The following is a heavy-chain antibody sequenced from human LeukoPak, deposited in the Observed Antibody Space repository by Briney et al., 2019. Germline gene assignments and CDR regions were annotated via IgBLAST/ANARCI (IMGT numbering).Heavy chain of an antibody. J-gene: IGHJ3*02. CDR3: AGQSSNIVVVVAATGAFDI. V-gene: IGHV3-53*01. D-gene: IGHD2-15*01. CDR2: IYSGGST. Sequence: GGSLRLSCAASGFTVSSNYMSWVRQAPGKGLEWVSVIYSGGSTYYADSVKGRFTISRDNSKNTLYLQMNSLRAEDTAVYYCAGQSSNIVVVVAATGAFDIWGQGTMVTVS. CDR1: GFTVSSNY.